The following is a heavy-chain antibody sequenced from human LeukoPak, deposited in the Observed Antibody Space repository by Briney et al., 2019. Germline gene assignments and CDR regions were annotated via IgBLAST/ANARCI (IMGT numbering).Heavy chain of an antibody. CDR2: INHSGST. CDR3: ARGPGFRSWFDP. V-gene: IGHV4-34*01. CDR1: GGSFSGYY. J-gene: IGHJ5*02. Sequence: SETLSLTCAVYGGSFSGYYWSWIRQPPGKELEWIGEINHSGSTNYNPSLKSRVTISVDTSKNQFSLKLSSVTAADTAVYYCARGPGFRSWFDPWGQGTLVTVSS.